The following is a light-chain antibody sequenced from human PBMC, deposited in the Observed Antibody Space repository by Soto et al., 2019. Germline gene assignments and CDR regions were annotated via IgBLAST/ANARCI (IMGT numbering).Light chain of an antibody. Sequence: DIQMTQSPSAMSASLGDRVTITCRASQDISNHLVWFQQKPGKVPKRLIYDASSLQTGVPSRFSGSGSGTDFTLTISSLQPEDFATYYCLQHTNFPITFGQGTRLEIK. CDR3: LQHTNFPIT. J-gene: IGKJ5*01. CDR1: QDISNH. V-gene: IGKV1-17*03. CDR2: DAS.